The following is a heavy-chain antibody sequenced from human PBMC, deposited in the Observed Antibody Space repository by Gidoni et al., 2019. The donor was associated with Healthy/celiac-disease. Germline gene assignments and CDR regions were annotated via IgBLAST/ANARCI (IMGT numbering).Heavy chain of an antibody. V-gene: IGHV3-23*01. Sequence: EVQLLESGGGLVQPGGSLRLSCAASGFTVSSYAMSWVRQAPGKGLEWVSAISGSGGSTYYADSVKGRFTISRDNSKNTLYLQMNSLRAEDPAVYYCAKLHDYGDYVAYYYYGMDVWGQGTTVTVSS. J-gene: IGHJ6*02. CDR2: ISGSGGST. D-gene: IGHD4-17*01. CDR3: AKLHDYGDYVAYYYYGMDV. CDR1: GFTVSSYA.